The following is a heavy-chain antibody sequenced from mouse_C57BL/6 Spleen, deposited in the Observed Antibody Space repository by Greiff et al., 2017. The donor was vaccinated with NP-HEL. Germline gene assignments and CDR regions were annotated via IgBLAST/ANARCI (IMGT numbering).Heavy chain of an antibody. J-gene: IGHJ2*01. Sequence: EVKLMESGGGLVQPGGSLKLSCAASGFTFSDYYMYWVRQTPEKRLEWVAYISNGGGSTYYPDTVKGRFTISRDNAKNTLYLQMSRLKSEDTAMYYCARHGYDTPSFDYWGQGTTLTVSS. CDR2: ISNGGGST. CDR3: ARHGYDTPSFDY. V-gene: IGHV5-12*01. D-gene: IGHD2-2*01. CDR1: GFTFSDYY.